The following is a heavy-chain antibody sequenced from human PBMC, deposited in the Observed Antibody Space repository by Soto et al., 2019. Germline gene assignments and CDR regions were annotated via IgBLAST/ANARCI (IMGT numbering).Heavy chain of an antibody. V-gene: IGHV1-46*01. CDR2: INPSGGGT. D-gene: IGHD1-1*01. Sequence: QVQLVQSGAEVKKPGASVKVSCKASGFTFTNYYIHWVRQAPGQGLEWMGLINPSGGGTFYAQKFQGRLPVTRDTSTGTVYMELSNLRSEDTAVYFCARDSGDTTLRQWGRSFHYWGQGTLVTVSS. CDR3: ARDSGDTTLRQWGRSFHY. J-gene: IGHJ4*02. CDR1: GFTFTNYY.